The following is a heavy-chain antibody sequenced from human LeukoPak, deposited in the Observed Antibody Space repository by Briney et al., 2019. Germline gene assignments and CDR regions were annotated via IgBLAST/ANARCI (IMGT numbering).Heavy chain of an antibody. V-gene: IGHV3-23*01. CDR2: VSGSGGVT. D-gene: IGHD3-3*02. Sequence: GGSLRLSCAASGFTFSNYAMSWARQAPGKGLEWVSGVSGSGGVTYHADSVKGRFTISRDNSKNTLHLQMNSLRAEDTAVYYCATFLAIVTARDSLYFQHWGQGTLVTVSS. CDR1: GFTFSNYA. J-gene: IGHJ1*01. CDR3: ATFLAIVTARDSLYFQH.